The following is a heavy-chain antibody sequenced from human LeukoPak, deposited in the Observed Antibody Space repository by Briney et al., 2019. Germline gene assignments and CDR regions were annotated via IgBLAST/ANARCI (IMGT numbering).Heavy chain of an antibody. Sequence: SVKVSCKTSGGAFSSYNISWLRQAPGQGLEWMGGITPIFGTANYAQKFQGRVTITAVESMSTAYMELSSLRSEDTAVYYCARGWLAETTVVTPYNYWGQGTLVTVSS. V-gene: IGHV1-69*13. J-gene: IGHJ4*02. CDR1: GGAFSSYN. D-gene: IGHD4-23*01. CDR2: ITPIFGTA. CDR3: ARGWLAETTVVTPYNY.